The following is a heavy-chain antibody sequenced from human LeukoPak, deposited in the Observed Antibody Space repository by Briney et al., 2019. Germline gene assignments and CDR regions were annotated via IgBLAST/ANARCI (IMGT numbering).Heavy chain of an antibody. Sequence: GGSLRLSCAASGFTFSSYGMHWVRQAPGKGLEWVAFIRYDGSNKYYADSVKGRFTISRDNAKNSLYLQMNSLRAEDTAVYYCARASSGSGWYFDYWGQGTLVTVSS. J-gene: IGHJ4*02. V-gene: IGHV3-30*02. D-gene: IGHD6-19*01. CDR3: ARASSGSGWYFDY. CDR1: GFTFSSYG. CDR2: IRYDGSNK.